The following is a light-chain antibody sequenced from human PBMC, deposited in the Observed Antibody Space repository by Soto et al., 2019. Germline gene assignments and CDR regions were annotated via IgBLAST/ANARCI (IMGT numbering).Light chain of an antibody. J-gene: IGKJ4*01. CDR1: QDISNY. CDR2: DAS. Sequence: DIQMTQSPSSLSASVGDRVTITCQASQDISNYLNWYQQKPGKAPKLLIYDASNLETGVPSRFSGSGSWTDFTFTISSLQADDIATYYCQQYDNLPRLTFGGGTKVEIK. CDR3: QQYDNLPRLT. V-gene: IGKV1-33*01.